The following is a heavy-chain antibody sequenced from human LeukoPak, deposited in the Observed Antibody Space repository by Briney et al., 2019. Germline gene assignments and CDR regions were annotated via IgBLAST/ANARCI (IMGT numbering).Heavy chain of an antibody. J-gene: IGHJ4*02. CDR3: ARAPRDSSGYYYDY. CDR1: GFTFSSYA. V-gene: IGHV3-64*01. Sequence: GGSLILSCAASGFTFSSYALHWVRQAPGEGLEYVSAISSNGGATYYANSVKGRFTISRDNSENTLYLQMGSLRAEDMAVYYCARAPRDSSGYYYDYWGQGTLVTVSS. D-gene: IGHD3-22*01. CDR2: ISSNGGAT.